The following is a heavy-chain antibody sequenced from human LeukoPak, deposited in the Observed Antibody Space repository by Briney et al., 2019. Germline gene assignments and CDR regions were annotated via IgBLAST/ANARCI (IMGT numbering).Heavy chain of an antibody. CDR1: GDSINSYY. J-gene: IGHJ4*02. CDR3: ARGRVSIAAARTPYYFDY. Sequence: PSETLSLTCTVSGDSINSYYWSWIRQPPGKGLEWIGYIYYSGSTNYNPSLKSRVTISVDTSKNQFSLKLSSVTAADTAVYYCARGRVSIAAARTPYYFDYWGQGTLVTVSS. V-gene: IGHV4-59*01. D-gene: IGHD6-13*01. CDR2: IYYSGST.